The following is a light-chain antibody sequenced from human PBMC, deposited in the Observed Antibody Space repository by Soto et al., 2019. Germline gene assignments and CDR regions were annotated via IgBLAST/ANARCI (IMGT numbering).Light chain of an antibody. J-gene: IGKJ1*01. Sequence: DIQMTHSPSTLSASVGDRVTITCRASQSISSWLAWYQQKPGKAPKLLIYKASSLESGVPARFSGSGSGTEFNLTISSLQPDDVATYYCQQYSGYPRTFGKGTKVEIK. V-gene: IGKV1-5*03. CDR3: QQYSGYPRT. CDR1: QSISSW. CDR2: KAS.